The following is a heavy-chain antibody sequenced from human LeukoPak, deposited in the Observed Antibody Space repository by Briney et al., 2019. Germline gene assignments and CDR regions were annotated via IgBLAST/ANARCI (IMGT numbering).Heavy chain of an antibody. J-gene: IGHJ4*02. CDR2: INHSGST. V-gene: IGHV4-34*01. CDR1: GFTFSTFA. Sequence: KAGGSLRLSCAAPGFTFSTFAMIWVRQPPGKGLEWIGEINHSGSTNYNPSLKSRVTISVDTSKNQFSLKLSSVTAADTAVYYCARHGEYSSVGGYFDYWGQGTLVTVSS. CDR3: ARHGEYSSVGGYFDY. D-gene: IGHD3-10*01.